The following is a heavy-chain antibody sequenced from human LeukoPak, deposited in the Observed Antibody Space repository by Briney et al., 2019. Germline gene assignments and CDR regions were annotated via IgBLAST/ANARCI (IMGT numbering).Heavy chain of an antibody. CDR2: INDRGIT. J-gene: IGHJ4*02. D-gene: IGHD4-23*01. V-gene: IGHV4-34*01. Sequence: PSETLSLTCAVSGGPFSGYFWNWIRQPPGKSLEWIGEINDRGITNYNPSLKSRVTISVDTSRNQLSLKLTSVTAADTAVYYCARDPTTVVTVPYYFDDWGQGTLVTVSS. CDR3: ARDPTTVVTVPYYFDD. CDR1: GGPFSGYF.